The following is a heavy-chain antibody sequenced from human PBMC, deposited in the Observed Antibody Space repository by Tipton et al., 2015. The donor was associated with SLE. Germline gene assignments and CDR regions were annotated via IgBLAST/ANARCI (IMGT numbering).Heavy chain of an antibody. CDR1: GGSISSSSYY. J-gene: IGHJ4*02. V-gene: IGHV4-61*05. CDR2: IYYSGST. D-gene: IGHD2-15*01. CDR3: ARGGGSYYLDY. Sequence: TLSLTCTVSGGSISSSSYYWGWIRQPPGKGLEWIGYIYYSGSTNYNPSLKSRVTISVDTSENQFSLKLSPVTAADTAVYYCARGGGSYYLDYWGQGTLVTVSS.